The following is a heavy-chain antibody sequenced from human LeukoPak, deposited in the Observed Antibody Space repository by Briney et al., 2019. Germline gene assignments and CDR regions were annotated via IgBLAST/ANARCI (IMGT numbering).Heavy chain of an antibody. Sequence: ASVKVSCKASGFTFTSSAMQWVRQARGQRLEWIGWIVVGSGNTNYAQRFQERVTITRDMSTSTAYMELSSLRSEDTAVYYCAAREWLLADAFDIWGQGTMVTVSS. CDR2: IVVGSGNT. CDR1: GFTFTSSA. J-gene: IGHJ3*02. V-gene: IGHV1-58*02. D-gene: IGHD3-3*01. CDR3: AAREWLLADAFDI.